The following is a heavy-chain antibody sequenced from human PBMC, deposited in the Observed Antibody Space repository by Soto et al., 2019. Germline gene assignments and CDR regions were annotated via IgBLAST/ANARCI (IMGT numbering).Heavy chain of an antibody. V-gene: IGHV3-74*01. Sequence: GGSLRLSCAASGFTFSSYWMHWVRQSPGKGLVWVSRINSDGSSTSYADSVKGRFTISRDNAKNTLYLQMNSLRAEDTAVYYCARDGYSSSFLFDPWGQGTLVTVSS. D-gene: IGHD6-13*01. CDR3: ARDGYSSSFLFDP. CDR2: INSDGSST. J-gene: IGHJ5*02. CDR1: GFTFSSYW.